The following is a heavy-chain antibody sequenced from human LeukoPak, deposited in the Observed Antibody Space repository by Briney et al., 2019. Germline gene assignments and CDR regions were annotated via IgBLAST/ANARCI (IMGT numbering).Heavy chain of an antibody. CDR2: IYYSGST. Sequence: PSETLSLTCTVSGGSISSSSYYWGWIRQPPGKGLEWIGSIYYSGSTYYNPSLKSRVTMSVDTSKNQLSLKVTSVTAADTAVYYCASTSAGNSGMDVWGQGTTVTVSS. D-gene: IGHD2-2*01. CDR1: GGSISSSSYY. V-gene: IGHV4-39*07. CDR3: ASTSAGNSGMDV. J-gene: IGHJ6*02.